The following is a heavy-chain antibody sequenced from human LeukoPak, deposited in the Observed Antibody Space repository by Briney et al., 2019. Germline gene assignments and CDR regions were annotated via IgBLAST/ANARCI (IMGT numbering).Heavy chain of an antibody. D-gene: IGHD3-9*01. CDR2: IHTDGTI. CDR3: AREAVVDFSPFDY. J-gene: IGHJ4*02. Sequence: SQTLSLTCTVSGGSISSGTYYWSWIRQPAGKGLEWIGRIHTDGTINYSPSLRSRVTISLDTSKNQVSLKLTSVTAADTAVYYCAREAVVDFSPFDYWGQGTLVTVSS. CDR1: GGSISSGTYY. V-gene: IGHV4-61*02.